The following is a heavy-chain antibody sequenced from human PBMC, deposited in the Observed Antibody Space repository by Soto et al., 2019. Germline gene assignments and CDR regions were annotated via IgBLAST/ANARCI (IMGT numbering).Heavy chain of an antibody. CDR2: IIPILGIA. D-gene: IGHD4-4*01. V-gene: IGHV1-69*02. CDR1: RGTFSSYS. CDR3: AVATVTTHYYYMDV. J-gene: IGHJ6*03. Sequence: SVKVSCKASRGTFSSYSISCVRHAPGQGLEWMGRIIPILGIANYAQKFQGRVTITADKSTSTAYMELSSLRSEDTAVYYCAVATVTTHYYYMDVWGKGTTVTVSS.